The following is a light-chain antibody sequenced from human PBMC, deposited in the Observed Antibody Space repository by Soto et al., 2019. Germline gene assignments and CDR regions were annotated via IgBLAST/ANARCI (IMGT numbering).Light chain of an antibody. CDR1: SSDVGGYNY. CDR2: DVN. V-gene: IGLV2-14*01. CDR3: SSYTSSSTRV. J-gene: IGLJ3*02. Sequence: QSALTQPASVSGSPGQSITISFTGTSSDVGGYNYVSWYQQHPGKAHKLMIYDVNNRPSGVSNRFSGSKSVNTASLTISGLQAEDEADYYCSSYTSSSTRVFGGGTQLTVL.